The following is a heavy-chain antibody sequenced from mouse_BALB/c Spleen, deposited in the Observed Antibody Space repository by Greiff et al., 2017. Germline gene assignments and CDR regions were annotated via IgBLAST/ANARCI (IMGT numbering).Heavy chain of an antibody. CDR1: GFSLTSYG. J-gene: IGHJ3*01. CDR2: IWAGGST. D-gene: IGHD1-2*01. CDR3: ARDRTTAPTY. V-gene: IGHV2-9*02. Sequence: VHLVESGPGLVAPSQSLSITCTVSGFSLTSYGVHWVRQPPGKGLEWLGVIWAGGSTNYNSALMSRLSISKDNSKSQVFLKMNSLQTDDTAMYYCARDRTTAPTYWGQGTLVTVSA.